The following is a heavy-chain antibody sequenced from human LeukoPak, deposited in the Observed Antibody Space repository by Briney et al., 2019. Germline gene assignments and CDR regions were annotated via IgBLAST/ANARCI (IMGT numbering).Heavy chain of an antibody. D-gene: IGHD3-16*01. Sequence: PGGSLRLSCAASGFTFSSYGMHWVRQAPGKGLEWVAVIWYDGSNKYYADSVKGRFTISRDNSKNTLYLQMNSLRAEDAAVYYCARDRKEGGYYFDYWGQGTLVTVSS. CDR3: ARDRKEGGYYFDY. V-gene: IGHV3-33*08. J-gene: IGHJ4*02. CDR1: GFTFSSYG. CDR2: IWYDGSNK.